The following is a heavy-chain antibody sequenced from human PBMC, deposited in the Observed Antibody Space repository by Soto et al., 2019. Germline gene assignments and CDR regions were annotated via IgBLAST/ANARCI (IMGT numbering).Heavy chain of an antibody. V-gene: IGHV5-10-1*01. D-gene: IGHD5-18*01. CDR3: ARLMAGTAMVTLFYYGMDV. Sequence: PXESLKISCKGSGYSFTSYWISWVRQMPGKGLEWMGRIDPSDSYTNYSPSFQGHVTISADKSISTAYLQWSSLKASDTAMYYCARLMAGTAMVTLFYYGMDVWGQGTTVTVSS. CDR2: IDPSDSYT. J-gene: IGHJ6*02. CDR1: GYSFTSYW.